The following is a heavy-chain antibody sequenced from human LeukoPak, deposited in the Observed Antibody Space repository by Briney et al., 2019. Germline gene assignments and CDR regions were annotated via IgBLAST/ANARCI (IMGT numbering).Heavy chain of an antibody. D-gene: IGHD2-2*02. J-gene: IGHJ6*02. CDR2: ISNNGGYT. CDR1: GFTFSSSA. CDR3: ARDQIVVVPAAIRYTYGMDV. Sequence: PGGSLRLSCAASGFTFSSSAMSWVRQAPGKGLEWVSAISNNGGYTYYADSVQGRFTISRDNSKSTLCLQMNSLRAEDTAVYYCARDQIVVVPAAIRYTYGMDVWGQGTTVTVSS. V-gene: IGHV3-23*01.